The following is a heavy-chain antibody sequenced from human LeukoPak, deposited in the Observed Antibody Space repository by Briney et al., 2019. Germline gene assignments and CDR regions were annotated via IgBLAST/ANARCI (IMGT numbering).Heavy chain of an antibody. J-gene: IGHJ4*02. CDR3: ARGTTITPAYYFDY. CDR1: GGSFSGYY. Sequence: SETLSLTCAVYGGSFSGYYWSWIRQPPGKGLEWIGEINHSGSTNYNPSLKSRVTISVDTSKNQFSLKLSSVTAADTAVYYCARGTTITPAYYFDYWGQGTLATVSS. V-gene: IGHV4-34*01. D-gene: IGHD5-12*01. CDR2: INHSGST.